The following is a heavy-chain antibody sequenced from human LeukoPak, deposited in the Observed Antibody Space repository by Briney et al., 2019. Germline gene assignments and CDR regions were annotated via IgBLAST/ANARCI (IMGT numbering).Heavy chain of an antibody. CDR1: GGSINGNY. D-gene: IGHD5-24*01. V-gene: IGHV4-34*01. J-gene: IGHJ4*02. Sequence: SETLSLTCTVSGGSINGNYWSWIRQPPGKGLEWIGEINHSGSTNYNPSLKSQVTISVDTSKNQFSLKLSSVTAADTAVYYCARGRWLQYWGQGTLVTVSS. CDR3: ARGRWLQY. CDR2: INHSGST.